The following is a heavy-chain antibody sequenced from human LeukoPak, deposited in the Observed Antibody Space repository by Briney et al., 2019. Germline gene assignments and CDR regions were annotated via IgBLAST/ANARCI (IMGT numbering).Heavy chain of an antibody. CDR1: GYTFTSYD. Sequence: GASVKVSCKASGYTFTSYDINWVRQATGQGLEWMGWMNPNSGNTGYAQKFQGRVTITRNTSISTAYMELSSLRSEDTAVYYCARMGGGDITIFGVDELGIDYYYYMDVWGKGTTVTVSS. D-gene: IGHD3-3*01. V-gene: IGHV1-8*03. CDR2: MNPNSGNT. J-gene: IGHJ6*03. CDR3: ARMGGGDITIFGVDELGIDYYYYMDV.